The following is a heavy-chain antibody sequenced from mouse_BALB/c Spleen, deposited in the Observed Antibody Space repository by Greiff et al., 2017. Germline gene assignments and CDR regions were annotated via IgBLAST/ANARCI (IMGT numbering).Heavy chain of an antibody. CDR1: GFTFSDYY. J-gene: IGHJ4*01. CDR2: ISDGGSYT. CDR3: ARGDYRYDAMDY. D-gene: IGHD2-14*01. V-gene: IGHV5-4*02. Sequence: EVKVVESGGGLVKPGGSLKLSCAASGFTFSDYYMYWVRQTPEKRLEWVATISDGGSYTYYPDSVKGRFTISRDNAKNNLYLQMSSLKSEDTAMYYCARGDYRYDAMDYWGQGTSVTVSS.